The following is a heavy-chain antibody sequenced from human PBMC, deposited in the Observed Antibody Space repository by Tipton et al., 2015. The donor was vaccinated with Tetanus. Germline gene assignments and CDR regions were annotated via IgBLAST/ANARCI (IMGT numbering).Heavy chain of an antibody. V-gene: IGHV4-39*02. D-gene: IGHD3-22*01. Sequence: TLSLTCTVSGASIIDKKHYWGWIRQPPGKGLEWIASIYFEGSTYYNPSLRSRLTLDVDTSQNLFSLKVTSVTAADTAVYFCTGDDYYDTSLRDYYGMDVWGPGTTVTVSS. CDR3: TGDDYYDTSLRDYYGMDV. CDR2: IYFEGST. CDR1: GASIIDKKHY. J-gene: IGHJ6*02.